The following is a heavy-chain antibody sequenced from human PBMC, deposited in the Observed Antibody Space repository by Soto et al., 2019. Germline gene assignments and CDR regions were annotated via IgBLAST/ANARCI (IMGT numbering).Heavy chain of an antibody. CDR3: ARGAHYCSGGSCYSHRLYYYYGMDV. Sequence: QVQLVQSGAEVKKPGSSVKVSCKASGGTFSSYAISWVRQAPGQGLEWMGGIIPIFGTANYAQKFRGRVTITADESTSTAYMELSSLRSEDTAVYYCARGAHYCSGGSCYSHRLYYYYGMDVWGQGTTATVSS. CDR2: IIPIFGTA. J-gene: IGHJ6*02. V-gene: IGHV1-69*01. D-gene: IGHD2-15*01. CDR1: GGTFSSYA.